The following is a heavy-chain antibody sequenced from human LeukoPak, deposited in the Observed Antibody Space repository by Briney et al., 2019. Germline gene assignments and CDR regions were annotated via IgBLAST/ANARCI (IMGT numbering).Heavy chain of an antibody. CDR1: LDSFRVTT. CDR3: AEGAPPEFGTCGFHYNY. V-gene: IGHV4-34*01. CDR2: INDSGST. J-gene: IGHJ4*02. D-gene: IGHD2-8*02. Sequence: SETLSLTCAVYLDSFRVTTWSSVCQPPGKGLEWIGEINDSGSTNYNPSLTSRVTMSADTSKNQFSLKLSSVTAADTTVYYCAEGAPPEFGTCGFHYNYWGQGTRVTVSS.